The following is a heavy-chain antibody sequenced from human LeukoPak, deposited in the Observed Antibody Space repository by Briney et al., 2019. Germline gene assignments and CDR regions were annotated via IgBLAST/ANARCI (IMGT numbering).Heavy chain of an antibody. V-gene: IGHV4-59*01. CDR2: IYYSVST. D-gene: IGHD3-10*01. Sequence: SETLSLTCTVSGGSISSYYWSWIRQPPGKGLEWIGYIYYSVSTNYNPSLKSRVTISVDTSKNQFSLKLSSVTAADTPVYYCARWPTPYYYGSGSGNYWGQGTLVTVSS. CDR1: GGSISSYY. J-gene: IGHJ4*02. CDR3: ARWPTPYYYGSGSGNY.